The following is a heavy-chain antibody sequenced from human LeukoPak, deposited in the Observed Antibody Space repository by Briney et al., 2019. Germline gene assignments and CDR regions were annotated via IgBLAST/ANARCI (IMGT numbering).Heavy chain of an antibody. Sequence: PSETLSLTCIVSGGSISSSSYYWGWIRQPPGKGLEWIGTIYYSGSTYYKPSLKSRVTISIDTSKNQFSLKLSSVTAADTAVYYCARRRTDSSGYYSWFDPWGQGTLVTVSS. J-gene: IGHJ5*02. CDR1: GGSISSSSYY. D-gene: IGHD3-22*01. CDR2: IYYSGST. CDR3: ARRRTDSSGYYSWFDP. V-gene: IGHV4-39*01.